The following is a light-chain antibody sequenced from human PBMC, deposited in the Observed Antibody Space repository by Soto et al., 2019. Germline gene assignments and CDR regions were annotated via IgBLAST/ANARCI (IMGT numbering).Light chain of an antibody. CDR1: SSNIGSNT. CDR2: TNN. J-gene: IGLJ1*01. CDR3: AAWDDSFNGNV. Sequence: QPVLTQPPSASGTPGQRVTISCSGSSSNIGSNTVNWYQQLPGTAPKLLIYTNNQRPSGVPDRFSGSKSGTSASLAISGLQSEDEADYYCAAWDDSFNGNVFGTGTKLTVL. V-gene: IGLV1-44*01.